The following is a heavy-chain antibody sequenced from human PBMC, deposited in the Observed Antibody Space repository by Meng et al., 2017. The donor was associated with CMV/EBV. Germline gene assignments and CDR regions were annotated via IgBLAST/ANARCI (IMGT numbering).Heavy chain of an antibody. J-gene: IGHJ4*02. CDR2: ISAYNGNT. Sequence: QVPLVPSGAGVKKPGASVKVSCKASGYTFTSYGISWVRQAPGQGLEWMGWISAYNGNTNYAQKLQGRVTMTTDTSTSTAYMELRSLRSDDTAVYYCAAYPQTMVRGVALWGAFDYWGQGTLVTVSS. CDR1: GYTFTSYG. CDR3: AAYPQTMVRGVALWGAFDY. V-gene: IGHV1-18*01. D-gene: IGHD3-10*01.